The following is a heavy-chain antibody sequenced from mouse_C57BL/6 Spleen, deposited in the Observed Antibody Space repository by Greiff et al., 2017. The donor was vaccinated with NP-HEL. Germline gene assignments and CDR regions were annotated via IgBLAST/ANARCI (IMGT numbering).Heavy chain of an antibody. V-gene: IGHV5-17*01. CDR1: GFTFSDYG. CDR2: ISSGSSTI. Sequence: DVKLVESGGGLVKPGGSLKLSCAASGFTFSDYGMHWVRQAPEKGLEWVAYISSGSSTIYYADTVKGRFTISRDNAKNTLFLQMTSLRSEDTAMYYCARDYDGYYDYFDYWGQGTTLTVAS. CDR3: ARDYDGYYDYFDY. J-gene: IGHJ2*01. D-gene: IGHD2-3*01.